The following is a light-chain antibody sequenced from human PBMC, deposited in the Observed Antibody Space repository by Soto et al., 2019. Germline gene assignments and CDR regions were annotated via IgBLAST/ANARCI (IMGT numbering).Light chain of an antibody. Sequence: QTVVTQPPSTSGTPGQRVTISCSGSSSNIGRNTVNWYQQLPGTAPKLLIYTNDQRPSGVPDRFSGSKSDSSASLAISGLQSEDEADYYCSTWDGSLNAVLFGGGTKVTVL. V-gene: IGLV1-44*01. J-gene: IGLJ2*01. CDR2: TND. CDR1: SSNIGRNT. CDR3: STWDGSLNAVL.